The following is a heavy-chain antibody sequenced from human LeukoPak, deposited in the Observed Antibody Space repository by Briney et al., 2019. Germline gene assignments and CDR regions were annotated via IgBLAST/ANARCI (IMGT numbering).Heavy chain of an antibody. Sequence: GGSLRLSCAASGFTFSSYAMSWVRQAPGKGLEWVAVIWYDGSKKYYADFVKGRFTISRDNSKNTLYLQMDSLRAEDTAVYYCAREDTGRLDYWGQGTLVTVSS. CDR1: GFTFSSYA. D-gene: IGHD4-17*01. CDR3: AREDTGRLDY. J-gene: IGHJ4*02. CDR2: IWYDGSKK. V-gene: IGHV3-33*08.